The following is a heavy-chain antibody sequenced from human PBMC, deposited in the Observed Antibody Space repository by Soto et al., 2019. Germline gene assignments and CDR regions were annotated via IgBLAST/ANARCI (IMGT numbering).Heavy chain of an antibody. V-gene: IGHV3-33*01. CDR3: ASGVYGYEDYYYYGMDV. J-gene: IGHJ6*02. D-gene: IGHD5-12*01. CDR2: IWYDGSNK. Sequence: GASLRLSCAASGFTFSSYGMHWVRQAPGKGLEWVAVIWYDGSNKYYADSVKGRFTISRDNYKNTLYMQMDSLRAEETAVYYCASGVYGYEDYYYYGMDVSGQGTTVTVSS. CDR1: GFTFSSYG.